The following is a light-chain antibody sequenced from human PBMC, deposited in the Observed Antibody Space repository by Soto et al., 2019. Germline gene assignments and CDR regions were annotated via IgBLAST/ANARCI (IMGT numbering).Light chain of an antibody. CDR3: SSYTSSSTLVYV. V-gene: IGLV2-14*03. Sequence: SALTQPASVSGSPGQSITISCTGTSSDVGGYNYVSWYQQHPGKAPKLMIYDVSNRPSGVPNRFSGSKSGNTASLTISGLQAEDEAEYYCSSYTSSSTLVYVFGTGTKLTVL. CDR1: SSDVGGYNY. J-gene: IGLJ1*01. CDR2: DVS.